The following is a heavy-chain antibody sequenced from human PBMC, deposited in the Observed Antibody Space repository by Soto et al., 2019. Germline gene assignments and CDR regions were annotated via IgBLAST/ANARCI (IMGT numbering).Heavy chain of an antibody. CDR3: ARDPYGYCSGGSCYWSWFDP. CDR2: IIPIFGTA. CDR1: YA. D-gene: IGHD2-15*01. Sequence: YAISWVRQAPGQGLEWMGGIIPIFGTANYAQKFQGRVTITADESTSTAYMELSSLRSEDTAVYYCARDPYGYCSGGSCYWSWFDPWGQGTLVTVSS. J-gene: IGHJ5*02. V-gene: IGHV1-69*01.